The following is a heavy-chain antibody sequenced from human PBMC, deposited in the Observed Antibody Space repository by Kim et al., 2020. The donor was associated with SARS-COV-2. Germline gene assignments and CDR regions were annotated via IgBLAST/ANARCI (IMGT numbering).Heavy chain of an antibody. J-gene: IGHJ3*02. D-gene: IGHD3-22*01. CDR1: GFTFSNAW. Sequence: GGSLRLSCAASGFTFSNAWMSWVRQAPGKGLEWVGRIKSKTDGGTTDYAAPVKGRFTISRDDSKNTLYLQMNSLKTEDTAVYYCTTETISVTYYYDSSGYYQDRGTFDIWGQGTMVTVSS. V-gene: IGHV3-15*01. CDR2: IKSKTDGGTT. CDR3: TTETISVTYYYDSSGYYQDRGTFDI.